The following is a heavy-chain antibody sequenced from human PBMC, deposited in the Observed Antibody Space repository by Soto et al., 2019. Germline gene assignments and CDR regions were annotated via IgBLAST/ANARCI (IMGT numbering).Heavy chain of an antibody. CDR3: SRYGWGSSGRFDP. CDR2: IYYSGST. D-gene: IGHD6-25*01. Sequence: PSETLSLTCTVSGGSISSYYWSWIRQPPGKGLEWIGYIYYSGSTNYNPSLKSRVTISVDTSKNQFSLKLSSVTAADTAVYYCSRYGWGSSGRFDPWGQGTLVPVSS. V-gene: IGHV4-59*01. J-gene: IGHJ5*02. CDR1: GGSISSYY.